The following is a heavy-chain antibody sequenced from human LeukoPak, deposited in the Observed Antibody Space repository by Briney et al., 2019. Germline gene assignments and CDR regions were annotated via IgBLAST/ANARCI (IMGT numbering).Heavy chain of an antibody. V-gene: IGHV3-23*01. CDR1: GFTFNNFA. D-gene: IGHD3-3*01. CDR2: ISGSGGST. J-gene: IGHJ4*02. Sequence: GGSLRLSCAASGFTFNNFAMSWVRQAPGKGLEWVSAISGSGGSTYYADSVKGRFTISRDNSKNTLYLQMNSLRAEDTAVYYCARLREIPVFGVVTKSTSYFDYWGQGTLVTVSS. CDR3: ARLREIPVFGVVTKSTSYFDY.